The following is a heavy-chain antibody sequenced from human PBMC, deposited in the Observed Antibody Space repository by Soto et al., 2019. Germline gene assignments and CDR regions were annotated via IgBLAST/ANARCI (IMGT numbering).Heavy chain of an antibody. CDR1: GYSFTSYD. D-gene: IGHD3-16*01. CDR3: ARGAPPFYNYYMDV. CDR2: MNPNNGDT. V-gene: IGHV1-8*01. Sequence: ASVKVSCKASGYSFTSYDMTWVRQATGQGPEWMGWMNPNNGDTDYAQKFQGRVTMTRNTSIRTAYMELSSLRYEDTAVYYCARGAPPFYNYYMDVWGKGTTVTVSS. J-gene: IGHJ6*03.